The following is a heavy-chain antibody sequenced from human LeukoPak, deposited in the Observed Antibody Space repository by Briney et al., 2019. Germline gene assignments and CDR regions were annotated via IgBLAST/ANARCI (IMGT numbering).Heavy chain of an antibody. CDR2: ISPYNGNT. CDR3: ARADTNGWEIDY. CDR1: AYTFTSYT. J-gene: IGHJ4*02. D-gene: IGHD6-19*01. Sequence: ASVKVSCKASAYTFTSYTISWVRQAPGQGLEWMGWISPYNGNTDFAQKLQGRVTMTTDTSTNTAYMELRSLRSDDTAVYYCARADTNGWEIDYWGRGTLVTVSS. V-gene: IGHV1-18*01.